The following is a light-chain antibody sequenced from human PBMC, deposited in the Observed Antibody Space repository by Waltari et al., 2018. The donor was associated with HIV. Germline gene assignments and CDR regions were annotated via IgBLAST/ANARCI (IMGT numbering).Light chain of an antibody. J-gene: IGKJ4*01. V-gene: IGKV4-1*01. CDR1: RTVFFNSTNQNF. Sequence: DIVMTQSPDSLAVYLGERATVKCRSSRTVFFNSTNQNFLAWYQQKPGQSPKLLFYWASTRASGVPDRLTASGSGTDFSLTISGLQADDVAVYYCQQYFTIGPGFGGGTKLEIK. CDR3: QQYFTIGPG. CDR2: WAS.